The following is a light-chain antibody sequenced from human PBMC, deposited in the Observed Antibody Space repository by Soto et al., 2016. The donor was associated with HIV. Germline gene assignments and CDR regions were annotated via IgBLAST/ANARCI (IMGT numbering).Light chain of an antibody. Sequence: AIQMTQSPSSLSGSVGDRVTITCRASQGIKNELGWYQQKPGKAPKLLIYSTSILGSGVPSRFSGSASGTDFTLTISSLHFEDSASYFCLQDYSYPYTFGQGTKLEIK. CDR1: QGIKNE. J-gene: IGKJ2*01. CDR3: LQDYSYPYT. CDR2: STS. V-gene: IGKV1-6*01.